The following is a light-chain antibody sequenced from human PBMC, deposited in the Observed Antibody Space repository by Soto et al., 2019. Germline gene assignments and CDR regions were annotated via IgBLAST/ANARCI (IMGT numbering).Light chain of an antibody. CDR2: AAS. CDR3: QQSYRFPKT. V-gene: IGKV1-39*01. J-gene: IGKJ1*01. Sequence: DVQMTQSPSSLSASVGDRLTLTCRASQTVTSYLNWYQQKPGKAPKLLIYAASTLQSGVPSRFSGSGSGTDFTLTIISLQPEDFATYYCQQSYRFPKTFGRGTKVDI. CDR1: QTVTSY.